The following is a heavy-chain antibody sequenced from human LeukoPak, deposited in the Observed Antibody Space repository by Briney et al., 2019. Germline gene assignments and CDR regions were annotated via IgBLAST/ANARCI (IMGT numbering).Heavy chain of an antibody. Sequence: GGSLRLSCEASGFTFISNAMSWIRQAPGEGLEWVSSISGSGDRTYYADSVKGRVTISRDNSKNTLYLQTNSLRVEDTAVYYCAKGGLKTIFGVAITESFDYWGQGTLATVSS. CDR3: AKGGLKTIFGVAITESFDY. J-gene: IGHJ4*02. CDR2: ISGSGDRT. D-gene: IGHD3-3*01. CDR1: GFTFISNA. V-gene: IGHV3-23*01.